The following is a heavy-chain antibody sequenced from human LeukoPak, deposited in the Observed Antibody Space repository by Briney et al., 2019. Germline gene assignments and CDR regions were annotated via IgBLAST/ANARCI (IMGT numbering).Heavy chain of an antibody. D-gene: IGHD3-3*01. CDR2: INTNTGNP. V-gene: IGHV7-4-1*02. CDR1: GYTFTSYA. Sequence: ASVKVSCKASGYTFTSYAMNWVRQAPGQGLEWMGWINTNTGNPTYAQGFTGRFVFSLDTSVSTAYLQISSLKAEDTAVYYCAREPPLRFLEAQGCFDYWGQGTLVTASS. CDR3: AREPPLRFLEAQGCFDY. J-gene: IGHJ4*02.